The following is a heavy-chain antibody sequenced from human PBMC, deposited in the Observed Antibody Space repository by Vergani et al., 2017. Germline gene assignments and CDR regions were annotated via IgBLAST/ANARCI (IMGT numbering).Heavy chain of an antibody. D-gene: IGHD1-26*01. J-gene: IGHJ3*02. V-gene: IGHV3-23*01. CDR3: ARLQVGATLARAFDT. CDR2: ISGGGGAT. Sequence: EVQLLESGGGLVQPGGSLRLSCAASGFNFNYYAMSWVRQAPGTGLEWVSTISGGGGATYSADSVKGRFTISRDISKNTLNLQINSLRAEDTAVYYCARLQVGATLARAFDTWGKGTMVTVSS. CDR1: GFNFNYYA.